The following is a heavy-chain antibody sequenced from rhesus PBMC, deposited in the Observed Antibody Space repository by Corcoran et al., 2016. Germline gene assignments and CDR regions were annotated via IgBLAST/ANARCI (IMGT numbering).Heavy chain of an antibody. J-gene: IGHJ4*01. V-gene: IGHV3-110*02. CDR1: GFTFSAHS. CDR2: ISGSSSNT. D-gene: IGHD5-36*01. Sequence: EVQLLDSVLGLEPPGGSLRLFCVASGFTFSAHSMHGLFQAPGTGLEWVSSISGSSSNTLCPDSVKGRFTISRDNAKNTVDLQMNSLRAEDTAVYYCARVGHIAPDYWGQGVLVTVSS. CDR3: ARVGHIAPDY.